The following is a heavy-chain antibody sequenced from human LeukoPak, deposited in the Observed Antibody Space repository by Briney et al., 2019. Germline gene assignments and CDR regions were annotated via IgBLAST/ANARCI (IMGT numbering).Heavy chain of an antibody. V-gene: IGHV3-7*01. CDR1: GFTFSSYW. J-gene: IGHJ4*02. CDR2: IKQDGSDK. Sequence: GGSLRLSCAASGFTFSSYWMSWVRQAPGKGLEWVANIKQDGSDKYYVDSVRGRFTISRDNAKNSLFLQMNSLRAEDTAVYYCARGTTTGYYQMLFDYWGQGTLVTVSS. D-gene: IGHD3-9*01. CDR3: ARGTTTGYYQMLFDY.